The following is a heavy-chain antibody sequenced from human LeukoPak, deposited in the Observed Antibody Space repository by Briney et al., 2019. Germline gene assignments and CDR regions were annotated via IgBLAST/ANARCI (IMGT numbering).Heavy chain of an antibody. CDR1: GGSISSSSYY. J-gene: IGHJ6*02. V-gene: IGHV4-39*07. CDR3: ARDYYDSSGYRGYYYGMDV. Sequence: SETLSLTCTVSGGSISSSSYYWGWIRQPPGKGLEWIGSIYYSGSTYYNPSLKSRVTISVDTSKNQFSLKLSSVTAADTAVYYCARDYYDSSGYRGYYYGMDVWGQGTTVTVSS. D-gene: IGHD3-22*01. CDR2: IYYSGST.